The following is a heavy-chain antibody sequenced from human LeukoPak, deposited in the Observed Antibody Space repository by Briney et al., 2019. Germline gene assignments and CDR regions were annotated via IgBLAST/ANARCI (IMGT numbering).Heavy chain of an antibody. CDR1: VGSVNGHY. J-gene: IGHJ4*02. Sequence: SETLSLTCSVSVGSVNGHYWSWIRQPPGKGLEWIGYIYSGGSIDYNPSLRGRLTISVDPSKSQFSLTLTSVTAADTAVYYCARRAYSGSYYYFDYWGQGILVTVSS. CDR3: ARRAYSGSYYYFDY. CDR2: IYSGGSI. D-gene: IGHD1-26*01. V-gene: IGHV4-59*02.